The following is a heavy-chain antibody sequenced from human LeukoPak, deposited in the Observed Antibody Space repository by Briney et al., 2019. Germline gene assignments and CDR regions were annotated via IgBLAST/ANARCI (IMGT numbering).Heavy chain of an antibody. CDR3: ASAYSSSPHY. V-gene: IGHV4-39*07. D-gene: IGHD3-22*01. CDR2: IYYSGTT. J-gene: IGHJ4*02. Sequence: NSSETLSLTCTVSVGSISSSSYHWGWIRQPPGKGLEWIASIYYSGTTYYNPSRKSQFTISVDTSKNQFSLKLNSVTAADPAVYYCASAYSSSPHYWGQGALVTVSS. CDR1: VGSISSSSYH.